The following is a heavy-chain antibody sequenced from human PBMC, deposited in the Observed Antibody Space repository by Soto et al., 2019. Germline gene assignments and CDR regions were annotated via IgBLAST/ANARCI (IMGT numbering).Heavy chain of an antibody. CDR3: ARRHPYGDYYDY. V-gene: IGHV4-59*01. CDR2: IYSSGST. J-gene: IGHJ4*02. D-gene: IGHD4-17*01. Sequence: SETLSLTCTLSGGSISSYYWSWIRQPPGKGLEWIGYIYSSGSTNYNPSLKSRVTISVDTSKNQFSLKLSSVTAADTAVYYCARRHPYGDYYDYWGQGTLVTVSS. CDR1: GGSISSYY.